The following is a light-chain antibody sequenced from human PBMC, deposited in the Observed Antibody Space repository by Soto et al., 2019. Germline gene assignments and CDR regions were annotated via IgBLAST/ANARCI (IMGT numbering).Light chain of an antibody. CDR1: TSNIGSNY. CDR3: ASWDDSLNCFYV. V-gene: IGLV1-47*01. J-gene: IGLJ1*01. Sequence: QSALTQPPSASGTPGQGVTISCSGSTSNIGSNYVYWYQQLPGTAPKLLIYRNNQRPSGVPDRFSGSKSGTSASLAISGLRSDDEADYFCASWDDSLNCFYVFGTGTKVTVL. CDR2: RNN.